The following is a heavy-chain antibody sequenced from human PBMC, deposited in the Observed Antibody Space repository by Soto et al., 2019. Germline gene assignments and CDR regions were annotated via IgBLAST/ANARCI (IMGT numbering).Heavy chain of an antibody. Sequence: PGGSLRLSCVDSGFTFSTYIINWVRQSPGKGLEWVSSISSRSDIYYADSVKGRFTISRDNAKNSVSLQMNSLRAEDTAVYYCAREYTAWPLAYGLDVWGQGTTVTVSS. V-gene: IGHV3-21*01. D-gene: IGHD2-2*02. CDR1: GFTFSTYI. CDR2: ISSRSDI. J-gene: IGHJ6*02. CDR3: AREYTAWPLAYGLDV.